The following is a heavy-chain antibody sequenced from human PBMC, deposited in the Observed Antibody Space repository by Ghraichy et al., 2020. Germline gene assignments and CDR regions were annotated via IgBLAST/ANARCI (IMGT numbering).Heavy chain of an antibody. J-gene: IGHJ4*02. V-gene: IGHV4-31*03. Sequence: SETLSLNCTVSGGSISSGGYYWSWIRQHPGKGLEWIGYIYYSGSTYYNPSLKSRVTISVDTSKNQFSLKLSSVTAADTAVYYCAREVGGTKARFDYWGQGTLVTVSS. CDR1: GGSISSGGYY. CDR3: AREVGGTKARFDY. CDR2: IYYSGST. D-gene: IGHD1-1*01.